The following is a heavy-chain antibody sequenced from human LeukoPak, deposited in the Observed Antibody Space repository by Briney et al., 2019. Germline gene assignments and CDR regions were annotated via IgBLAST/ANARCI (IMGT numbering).Heavy chain of an antibody. J-gene: IGHJ4*02. Sequence: PSETLSLTCTVSGGSISSDYWSWIRQPAGKGLEWIGRIYNTGTTNYNSSLKSRVTMSVDTSTNQFSLRLSSVTAADPAVYYCAREGGNDGKLDYGAQGPLVPVSS. D-gene: IGHD5-12*01. V-gene: IGHV4-4*07. CDR2: IYNTGTT. CDR1: GGSISSDY. CDR3: AREGGNDGKLDY.